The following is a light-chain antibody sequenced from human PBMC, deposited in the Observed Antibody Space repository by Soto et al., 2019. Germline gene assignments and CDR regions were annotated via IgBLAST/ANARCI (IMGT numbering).Light chain of an antibody. CDR2: AAS. CDR3: QQYGSSVTWT. V-gene: IGKV3-20*01. CDR1: QSITSSY. Sequence: EVVLTQSPGTVSLSPGERATLSCRASQSITSSYIAWYQQKPGQAPRLLIYAASSRATGIPDRFSGSGSGTDFTLSISRLEPEDFAVSYCQQYGSSVTWTFGQGTKVEIK. J-gene: IGKJ1*01.